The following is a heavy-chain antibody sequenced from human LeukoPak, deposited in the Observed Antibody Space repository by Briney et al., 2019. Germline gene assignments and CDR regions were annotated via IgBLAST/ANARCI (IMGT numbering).Heavy chain of an antibody. Sequence: PGRSLRLSCAASGFTFSSYGMHWVRQAPGKGLEWVAVISYDGSNEYYADSVKGRFTISRDNSKNTLYLQMNSLRAEDTAVYYCAKDTLYYYDSSGYYNWFDPWGQGTLVTVSS. D-gene: IGHD3-22*01. V-gene: IGHV3-30*18. CDR2: ISYDGSNE. J-gene: IGHJ5*02. CDR1: GFTFSSYG. CDR3: AKDTLYYYDSSGYYNWFDP.